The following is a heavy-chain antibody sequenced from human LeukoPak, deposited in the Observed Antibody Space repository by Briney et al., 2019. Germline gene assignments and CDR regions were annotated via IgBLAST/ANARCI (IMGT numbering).Heavy chain of an antibody. CDR2: TYYRSKWYN. J-gene: IGHJ4*02. Sequence: SQTLSVTCALSGDSVSSKNGAWNWIRQSPSRGLEWLGRTYYRSKWYNDYAEFIQGRITINPDTSKNQFSLQLNSVTPEDTAVYFCARDTGTTGWYTFDYWGQGTLVTVSS. V-gene: IGHV6-1*01. D-gene: IGHD6-19*01. CDR3: ARDTGTTGWYTFDY. CDR1: GDSVSSKNGA.